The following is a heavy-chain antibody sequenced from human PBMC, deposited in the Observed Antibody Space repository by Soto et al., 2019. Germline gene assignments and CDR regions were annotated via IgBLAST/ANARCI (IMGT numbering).Heavy chain of an antibody. CDR3: ARRGSVQQLVPLDY. CDR1: GFTFSSYG. V-gene: IGHV3-33*01. CDR2: IWYDGSNK. D-gene: IGHD6-13*01. J-gene: IGHJ4*02. Sequence: QVQLVESGGGVVQPGRSLRLSCAASGFTFSSYGMHWVRQAPGKGLEWVAVIWYDGSNKYYADSVKGRFTISRDNSKNTLYLQMNSLRAEDTAVYYCARRGSVQQLVPLDYWGQGTLVTVSS.